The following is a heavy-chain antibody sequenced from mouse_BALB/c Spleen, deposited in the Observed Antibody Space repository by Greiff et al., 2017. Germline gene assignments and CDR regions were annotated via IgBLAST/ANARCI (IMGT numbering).Heavy chain of an antibody. J-gene: IGHJ4*01. CDR3: ARSYYGSSYEAMDY. CDR2: IWAGGST. D-gene: IGHD1-1*01. Sequence: VHLVESGPGLVAPSQSLSITCTVSGFSLTSYGVHWVRQPPGKGLEWLGVIWAGGSTNYNSALMSRLSISKDNSKSQVFLKMNSLQTDDTAMYYCARSYYGSSYEAMDYWGQGTSVTVSS. CDR1: GFSLTSYG. V-gene: IGHV2-9*02.